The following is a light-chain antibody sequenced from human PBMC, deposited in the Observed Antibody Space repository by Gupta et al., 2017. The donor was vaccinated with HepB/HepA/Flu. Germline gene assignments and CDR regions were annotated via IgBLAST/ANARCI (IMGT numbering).Light chain of an antibody. CDR2: GDG. CDR3: QVWDSSSEHVV. CDR1: NIGGKS. V-gene: IGLV3-21*03. J-gene: IGLJ2*01. Sequence: SYVLTQPPSGSVAPGMTARITCGGNNIGGKSVQWYQQKAGQAPALVVYGDGDRPSGIPERFSGSNSGNTATLTITRVEAGDEADYYCQVWDSSSEHVVFGGGTKLTVL.